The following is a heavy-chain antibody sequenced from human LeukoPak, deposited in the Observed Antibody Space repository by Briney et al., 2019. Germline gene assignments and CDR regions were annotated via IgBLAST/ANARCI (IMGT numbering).Heavy chain of an antibody. D-gene: IGHD4-11*01. V-gene: IGHV3-48*03. CDR3: ARDLGVTTPPWVY. Sequence: PGGSLRLSCAASGFTLSNYEMNWVRQAPGKGLEWVSYISISGSTKYYADSVKGRFTISRDDATNSVYLQMNSLRAEDTAVYYCARDLGVTTPPWVYWGQGTLVTVSS. CDR1: GFTLSNYE. J-gene: IGHJ4*02. CDR2: ISISGSTK.